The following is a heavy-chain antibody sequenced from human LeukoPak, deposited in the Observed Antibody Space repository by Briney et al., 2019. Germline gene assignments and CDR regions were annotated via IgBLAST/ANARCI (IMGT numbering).Heavy chain of an antibody. J-gene: IGHJ3*02. CDR3: ARDSQYYYDSSGYYTDAFDI. V-gene: IGHV4-61*02. D-gene: IGHD3-22*01. CDR1: GGSISSGSYY. Sequence: PSETLSLTXTVSGGSISSGSYYWSWIRQPAGKGLEWIGRIYTSGSPNYNPSLKSRVTISVDTSKNQFSLKLSSVTAADTAVYYCARDSQYYYDSSGYYTDAFDIWGQGTMVTVSS. CDR2: IYTSGSP.